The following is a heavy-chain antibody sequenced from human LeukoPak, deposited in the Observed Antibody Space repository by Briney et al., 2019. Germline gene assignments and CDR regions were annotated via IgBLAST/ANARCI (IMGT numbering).Heavy chain of an antibody. Sequence: GGTLRLSCAASGFTFSSYGMSWVRQAPGKGLEWVSAISGSGGSTYYADSVKGRFTISRDNAKNSLYLQMNSLRPEDTAVYYCARENSGSYYQFDCWGQGTLVTVSS. CDR3: ARENSGSYYQFDC. D-gene: IGHD1-26*01. CDR1: GFTFSSYG. CDR2: ISGSGGST. V-gene: IGHV3-23*01. J-gene: IGHJ4*02.